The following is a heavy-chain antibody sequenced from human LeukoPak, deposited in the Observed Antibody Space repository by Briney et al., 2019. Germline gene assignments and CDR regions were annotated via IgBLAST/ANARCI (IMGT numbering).Heavy chain of an antibody. CDR1: GFTFSRYA. V-gene: IGHV3-30-3*01. J-gene: IGHJ4*02. CDR2: IRYDGTNK. Sequence: PGGSLRLSCVASGFTFSRYAMHWVRQAPGKGLEWVAFIRYDGTNKYYPDSVKGRFTISRDNSKNTLYLQMNSLRAEDAAVYYCARGPTGTTSGYFAYWGQGTLVTVSS. D-gene: IGHD1-7*01. CDR3: ARGPTGTTSGYFAY.